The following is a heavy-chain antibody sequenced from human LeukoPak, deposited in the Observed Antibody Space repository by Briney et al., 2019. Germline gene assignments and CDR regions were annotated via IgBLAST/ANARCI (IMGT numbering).Heavy chain of an antibody. J-gene: IGHJ3*02. V-gene: IGHV3-53*01. CDR1: GFTVSSNY. CDR3: ARVGVVPAAIPDGFDI. Sequence: PGGSLRLSCADSGFTVSSNYMSWVRQAPGKGLEWVSVIYSGGSTYYADSVKGRFTISRDNSKNTLYLQMNSLTAEDTAVYYCARVGVVPAAIPDGFDIWGQGTICSVSS. D-gene: IGHD2-2*01. CDR2: IYSGGST.